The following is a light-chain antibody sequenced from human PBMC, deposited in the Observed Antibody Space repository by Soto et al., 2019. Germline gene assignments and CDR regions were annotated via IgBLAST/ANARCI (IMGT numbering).Light chain of an antibody. V-gene: IGKV3-20*01. CDR2: LAS. CDR3: QQYGSSPWT. J-gene: IGKJ1*01. Sequence: EIVLTQSPDTLSLSPGDRATLSCRASQSIPSNYLAWYQQKPGQAPRLRIYLASNRAAGIPDRFSGSGSGADFTLTITRLEPEDFAVYHCQQYGSSPWTFGQGTKVDFK. CDR1: QSIPSNY.